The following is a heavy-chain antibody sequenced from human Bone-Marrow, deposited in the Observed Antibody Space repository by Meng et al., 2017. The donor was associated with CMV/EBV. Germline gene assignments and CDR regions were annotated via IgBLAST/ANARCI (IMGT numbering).Heavy chain of an antibody. CDR2: IYWNDDK. Sequence: FSLSTSGVGVGWIRQPPGKALEWLALIYWNDDKRYSPSLKSRLTITKDTSKNQVVLTMTNMDPVDTATYYCARKDSSSWYGGNWFDPWGQGTLVTVSS. D-gene: IGHD6-13*01. V-gene: IGHV2-5*01. CDR3: ARKDSSSWYGGNWFDP. CDR1: FSLSTSGVG. J-gene: IGHJ5*02.